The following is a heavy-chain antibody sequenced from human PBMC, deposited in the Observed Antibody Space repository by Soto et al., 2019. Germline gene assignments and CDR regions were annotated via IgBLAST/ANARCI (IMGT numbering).Heavy chain of an antibody. V-gene: IGHV3-23*01. CDR1: GFTFSSYS. J-gene: IGHJ4*02. CDR3: AKALPNYYDSSCYYWFFDY. CDR2: ISGSGGST. D-gene: IGHD3-22*01. Sequence: GGSLSLSCAASGFTFSSYSMSWVRQAPGKGLEWVSAISGSGGSTYYADSVKGRFTISRDNSKNTLYLQMNSLRAEDTAVYYCAKALPNYYDSSCYYWFFDYWGQGTLVTVSS.